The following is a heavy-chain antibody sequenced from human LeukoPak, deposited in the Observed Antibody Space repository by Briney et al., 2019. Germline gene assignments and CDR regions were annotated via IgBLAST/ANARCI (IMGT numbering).Heavy chain of an antibody. Sequence: GASVKVSCKASGYTFTSYDINWVRQAAGQGLEWMGWMNPNSGNTGYAQKFQGRVTMTRNTSISTAYMELSSLRSEDTAVYYCARGLDSSGYYGEFRFDPWGQGTLVTVSS. J-gene: IGHJ5*02. CDR2: MNPNSGNT. CDR1: GYTFTSYD. CDR3: ARGLDSSGYYGEFRFDP. V-gene: IGHV1-8*01. D-gene: IGHD3-22*01.